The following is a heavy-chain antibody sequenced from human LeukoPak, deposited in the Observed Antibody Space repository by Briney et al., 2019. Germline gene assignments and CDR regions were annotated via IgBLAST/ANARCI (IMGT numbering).Heavy chain of an antibody. J-gene: IGHJ4*02. CDR2: ISYDGSNK. CDR1: GFTFSSYA. D-gene: IGHD6-6*01. Sequence: GRSLRLSCAASGFTFSSYAMHLVRQAPGKGLEWVAVISYDGSNKYYADSVKGRFTISRDNSKNTLYLQMNSLRAEDTAVYYCARGSIDEPDYWGQGTLVTVSS. V-gene: IGHV3-30-3*01. CDR3: ARGSIDEPDY.